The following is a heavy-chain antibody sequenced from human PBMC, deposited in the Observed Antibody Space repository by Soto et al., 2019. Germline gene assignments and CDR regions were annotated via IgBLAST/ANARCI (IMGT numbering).Heavy chain of an antibody. J-gene: IGHJ4*02. CDR3: ARQPVAGTACCDY. CDR1: GYTFTSYG. D-gene: IGHD6-19*01. CDR2: ISAYNGNT. Sequence: QVQLVQSGAEVKKPGASVKVSCKASGYTFTSYGISWVRQAPGQGLEWMGWISAYNGNTNYAQKLQGRVTMTRDTSTRTACMEQRSLRSADTAVYYCARQPVAGTACCDYWGQGTLGTVSS. V-gene: IGHV1-18*01.